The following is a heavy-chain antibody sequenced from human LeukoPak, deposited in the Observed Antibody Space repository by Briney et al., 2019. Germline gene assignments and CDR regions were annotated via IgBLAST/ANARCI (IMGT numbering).Heavy chain of an antibody. Sequence: GGSLSLPCAASGFTFSSYAMSWVRQAPGKGLEWVSAISGGGNTYYADSSKGRFTISRDNSKNTLYLQMNSLRAEDTAVYYCAKRLSYDFDYWGQGTLVTVSS. V-gene: IGHV3-23*01. CDR3: AKRLSYDFDY. J-gene: IGHJ4*02. CDR2: ISGGGNT. D-gene: IGHD2-2*01. CDR1: GFTFSSYA.